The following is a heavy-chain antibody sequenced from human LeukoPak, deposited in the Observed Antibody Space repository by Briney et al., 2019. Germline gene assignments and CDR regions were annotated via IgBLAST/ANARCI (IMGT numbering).Heavy chain of an antibody. J-gene: IGHJ6*03. D-gene: IGHD1-26*01. CDR2: ISVYNGNT. CDR3: ARGVGADDYYYMDV. CDR1: GYTFTSYR. Sequence: ASVKVSCKASGYTFTSYRITWVRQAPGQRLEWMGWISVYNGNTNYAQELQGRVTMTTDTSTSTAYMELRSLRSDDTAVYYCARGVGADDYYYMDVWGKGTTVTVSS. V-gene: IGHV1-18*01.